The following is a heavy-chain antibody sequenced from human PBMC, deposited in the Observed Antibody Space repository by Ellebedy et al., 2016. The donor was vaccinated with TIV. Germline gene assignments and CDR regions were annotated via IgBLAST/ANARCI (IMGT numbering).Heavy chain of an antibody. Sequence: GESLKISCAASGFTFTSYWMNWVRQAPGKGLEWVSSIRSTGSDKYYAESVKGRFTISRDNAQDTLFLQMNSLRAEDTAVYFCSRGWSTPDSWGQGTLVIVSS. CDR2: IRSTGSDK. CDR1: GFTFTSYW. V-gene: IGHV3-21*06. D-gene: IGHD2-15*01. J-gene: IGHJ4*02. CDR3: SRGWSTPDS.